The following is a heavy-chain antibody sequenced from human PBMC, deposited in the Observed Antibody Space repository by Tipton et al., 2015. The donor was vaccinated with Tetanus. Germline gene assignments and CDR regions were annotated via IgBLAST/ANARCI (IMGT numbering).Heavy chain of an antibody. Sequence: TLSLTCTVSGDSIGTHFWTWIRQAPGKGLEWIAYIYHTGSTTYNPSLQSRVTISVDTSKNQFSLRLNSVTSADTAVYFCARDRDYYGSGSRGMDVWGQGTRVTVSS. CDR1: GDSIGTHF. CDR3: ARDRDYYGSGSRGMDV. J-gene: IGHJ6*02. V-gene: IGHV4-59*11. CDR2: IYHTGST. D-gene: IGHD3-10*01.